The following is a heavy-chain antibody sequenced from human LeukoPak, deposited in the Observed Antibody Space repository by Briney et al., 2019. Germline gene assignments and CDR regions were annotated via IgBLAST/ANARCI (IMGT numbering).Heavy chain of an antibody. CDR3: AKGGGTSCYSSGHY. D-gene: IGHD2-2*02. J-gene: IGHJ4*02. V-gene: IGHV3-23*01. Sequence: PGGSLRLSCAASGFTFSSYAMSWVRQAPGKGLEWVSTVGGSGGCTYYADSVKGRFAISRDDSKNTVYLQMNTLRAEDTAVYYCAKGGGTSCYSSGHYWGQGPLVTVSS. CDR1: GFTFSSYA. CDR2: VGGSGGCT.